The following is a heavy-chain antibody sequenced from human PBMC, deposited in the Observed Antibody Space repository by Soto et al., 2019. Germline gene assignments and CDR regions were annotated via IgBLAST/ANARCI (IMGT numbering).Heavy chain of an antibody. D-gene: IGHD2-15*01. CDR2: ISAYNGNT. CDR1: GYPFTSYG. CDR3: ARGIDVVVAATWHNWFDP. J-gene: IGHJ5*02. Sequence: DSVKVSFKACGYPFTSYGISLVRQAPGQGLEWMGWISAYNGNTNYAQKLHGRVTMTTDTSTSTAYMELRSLRSDDTAVYYCARGIDVVVAATWHNWFDPWGKGTLVTVSS. V-gene: IGHV1-18*01.